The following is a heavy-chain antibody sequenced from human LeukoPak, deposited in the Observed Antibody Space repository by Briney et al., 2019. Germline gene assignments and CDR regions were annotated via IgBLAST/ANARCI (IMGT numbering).Heavy chain of an antibody. CDR3: ARGLGEQLDDAFDI. V-gene: IGHV3-11*01. CDR1: GCTFSYYY. Sequence: GGCVRLSCAASGCTFSYYYMSWIRQAPGKGLEWVSYISSSGSTIYYADSVKGRFTISRDNAKNSLYLQMNSLRAEDTAVYYCARGLGEQLDDAFDIWGQGTRVTVSS. D-gene: IGHD6-13*01. CDR2: ISSSGSTI. J-gene: IGHJ3*02.